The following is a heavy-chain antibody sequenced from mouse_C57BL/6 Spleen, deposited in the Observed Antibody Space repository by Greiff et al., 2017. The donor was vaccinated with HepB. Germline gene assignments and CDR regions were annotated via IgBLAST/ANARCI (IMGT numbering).Heavy chain of an antibody. D-gene: IGHD2-3*01. V-gene: IGHV1-72*01. J-gene: IGHJ1*03. CDR2: IDPNSGGT. CDR1: GYTFTSYW. CDR3: ARGRRYDGGWYCDV. Sequence: VQLQQSGAELVKPGASVKLSCKASGYTFTSYWMHWVKQRPGRGLEWIGRIDPNSGGTKYNEKLKSKATLTVDKPSSTAYMQLSSLTYDDAAVYYCARGRRYDGGWYCDVWGTGTTVTVSS.